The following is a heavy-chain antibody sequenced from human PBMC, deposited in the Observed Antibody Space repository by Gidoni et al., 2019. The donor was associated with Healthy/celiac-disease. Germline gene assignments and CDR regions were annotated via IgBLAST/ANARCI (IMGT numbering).Heavy chain of an antibody. Sequence: QVQLQQWGAGLLKPSETLSLTCAVYGGSFSGYYWSWIRQPPGKGLEWIGEINHSGSTNYNPSLKSRVTISVDTSKNQFSLKLSSVTAADTAVYYCARGSAYYDILTGYYGGRTSLDYWGQGTLVTVSS. CDR3: ARGSAYYDILTGYYGGRTSLDY. J-gene: IGHJ4*02. CDR2: INHSGST. D-gene: IGHD3-9*01. CDR1: GGSFSGYY. V-gene: IGHV4-34*01.